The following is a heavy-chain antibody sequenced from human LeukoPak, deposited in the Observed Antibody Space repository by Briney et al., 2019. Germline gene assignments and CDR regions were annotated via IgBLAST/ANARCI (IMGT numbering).Heavy chain of an antibody. CDR2: ITYNGGRT. J-gene: IGHJ3*02. CDR1: GFIFSNHA. Sequence: GGSLRLSCTASGFIFSNHAVHWVRQAPWKGLEYVSGITYNGGRTYYGNSVKGRFTISRDNSKNTLNLQMGSLRAEDMAVYYCARERHSAIDGDAFDIWGQGTMVTVS. D-gene: IGHD4-11*01. V-gene: IGHV3-64*01. CDR3: ARERHSAIDGDAFDI.